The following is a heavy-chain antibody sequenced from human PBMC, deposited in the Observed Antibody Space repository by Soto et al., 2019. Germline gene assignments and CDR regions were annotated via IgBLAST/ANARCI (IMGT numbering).Heavy chain of an antibody. D-gene: IGHD3-22*01. CDR2: ISTYNGNT. J-gene: IGHJ4*02. V-gene: IGHV1-18*01. Sequence: QVQLVQSGAEVKKPGASVKVSCKASGYTFITYGVSWVRQAPGQGLDWLGWISTYNGNTRYAERLQGRGTMTTDTTTNTAYMELRNLRSDDTAVNYCARGPTDYYDNSANYFLDYWGQGTLVTVSS. CDR3: ARGPTDYYDNSANYFLDY. CDR1: GYTFITYG.